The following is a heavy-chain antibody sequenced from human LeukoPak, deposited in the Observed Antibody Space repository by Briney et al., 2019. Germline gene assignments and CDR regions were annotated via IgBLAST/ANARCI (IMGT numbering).Heavy chain of an antibody. CDR1: GFAVSTTY. CDR3: ARDITSTSYYDY. Sequence: GGSLRLSCAASGFAVSTTYMSWVRQAPGKGLGWVSVIYTSGSTYYADSVKGRFTISRDNSKNTVYLQMNSLRAEDTAVYYCARDITSTSYYDYWGQGTLVTVSS. D-gene: IGHD2-2*01. V-gene: IGHV3-53*01. J-gene: IGHJ4*02. CDR2: IYTSGST.